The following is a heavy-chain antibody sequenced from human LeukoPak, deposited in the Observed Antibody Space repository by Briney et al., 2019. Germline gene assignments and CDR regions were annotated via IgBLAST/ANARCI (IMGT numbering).Heavy chain of an antibody. CDR2: ISAYNGNT. J-gene: IGHJ4*02. CDR3: ARDRELRYFDSQGDFDY. V-gene: IGHV1-18*04. D-gene: IGHD3-9*01. CDR1: GYTFTSYG. Sequence: GASVKVSCKASGYTFTSYGISWVRQAPGQGLEWMGWISAYNGNTNYAQKLQGRVTMTTDTSTSTAYMELRSLRSDDTAVYYCARDRELRYFDSQGDFDYWGQGTLVTVSS.